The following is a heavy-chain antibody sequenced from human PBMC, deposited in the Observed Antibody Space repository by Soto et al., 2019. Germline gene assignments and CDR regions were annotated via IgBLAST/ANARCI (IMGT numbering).Heavy chain of an antibody. J-gene: IGHJ5*02. CDR2: IKSKIDDETT. Sequence: KPGGSLRLSCAASGFSFSDAWLSWVRQSPGKGLEWVGRIKSKIDDETTDYAAAVKGRFTISRDDSKDTVFLHLTSLKTEDTAMYFCTTERLDPWGQGTLVTVSS. CDR3: TTERLDP. V-gene: IGHV3-15*01. CDR1: GFSFSDAW.